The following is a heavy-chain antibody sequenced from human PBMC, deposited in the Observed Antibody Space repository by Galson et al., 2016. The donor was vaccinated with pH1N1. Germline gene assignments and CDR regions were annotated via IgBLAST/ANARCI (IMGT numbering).Heavy chain of an antibody. CDR1: GYTFSSYG. V-gene: IGHV1-18*01. J-gene: IGHJ3*01. Sequence: SVKVSCKASGYTFSSYGISWVRQAPGQGLEWMGWSRPYTGNTNHVQKFQGRVTMTTDTSTSTAYMELRSLTSDDTAVYYCARDPHCYGSGSWGEDALDFWCQGTMVTVSS. CDR3: ARDPHCYGSGSWGEDALDF. CDR2: SRPYTGNT. D-gene: IGHD3-10*01.